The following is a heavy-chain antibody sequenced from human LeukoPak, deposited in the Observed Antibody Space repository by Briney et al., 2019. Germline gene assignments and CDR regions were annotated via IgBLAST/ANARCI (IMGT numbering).Heavy chain of an antibody. Sequence: QTGGSLRLSCAASGFTFSSYGMHWVRQAPGKGLEWVAVISYDGSNKYYADSVKGRFTISRDNSKNTLYLQMNSLRAEDTAVYYCAKESSDYVWGSGYYFDYWGQGTLVTVSS. CDR3: AKESSDYVWGSGYYFDY. CDR2: ISYDGSNK. V-gene: IGHV3-30*18. D-gene: IGHD3-16*01. J-gene: IGHJ4*02. CDR1: GFTFSSYG.